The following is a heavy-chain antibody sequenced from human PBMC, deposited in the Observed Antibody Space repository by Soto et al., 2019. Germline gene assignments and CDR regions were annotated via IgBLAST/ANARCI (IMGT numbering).Heavy chain of an antibody. D-gene: IGHD6-13*01. Sequence: GSLRLSCAASGFTFSSYGMHWVRQAPGKGLEWVAVISYDGSNKYYADSVKGRFTISRDNSKNTLYLQMNSLRAEDTAVYYCAKGRGYSSSWYGLYYYYGMDGWGQGTTVTVSS. CDR2: ISYDGSNK. J-gene: IGHJ6*02. CDR1: GFTFSSYG. CDR3: AKGRGYSSSWYGLYYYYGMDG. V-gene: IGHV3-30*18.